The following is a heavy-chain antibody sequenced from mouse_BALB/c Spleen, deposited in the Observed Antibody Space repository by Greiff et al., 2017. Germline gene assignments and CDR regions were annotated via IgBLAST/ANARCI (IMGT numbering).Heavy chain of an antibody. V-gene: IGHV1S56*01. CDR2: IYPGNVNT. CDR3: ARHPDGWYFDV. CDR1: GYTFTSYY. J-gene: IGHJ1*01. Sequence: VQLQQSGPELVKPGASVRISCKASGYTFTSYYIHWVKQRPGQGLEWIGWIYPGNVNTKYNEKFKGKATLTADKSSSTAYMQLSSLTSEDSAVYFCARHPDGWYFDVWGAGTTVTVSS.